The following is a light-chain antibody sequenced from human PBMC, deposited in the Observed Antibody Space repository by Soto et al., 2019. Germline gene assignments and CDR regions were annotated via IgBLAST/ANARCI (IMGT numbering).Light chain of an antibody. CDR3: QSYDSSTLWV. J-gene: IGLJ3*02. Sequence: NFMLTQHHSVSESPGKTVTISCTRSSGSIASNYVQWYQQRPGSAPTIVICENNLRPSGVPDRFSGSIDSSSNSASLTISGLKTEDEADYYCQSYDSSTLWVFGGGTKVTVL. CDR1: SGSIASNY. CDR2: ENN. V-gene: IGLV6-57*03.